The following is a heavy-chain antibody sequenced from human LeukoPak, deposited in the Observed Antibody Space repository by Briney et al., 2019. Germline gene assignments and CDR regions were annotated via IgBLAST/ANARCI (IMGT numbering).Heavy chain of an antibody. CDR2: IYPGDSDT. CDR3: ASTRGDCTNGVCYYYYGMDV. D-gene: IGHD2-8*01. Sequence: GESLKISCQGSGYSFTRYWIGWVRQMPGKGLEWMGIIYPGDSDTRYSPSFQGQVTISADKSISTAYLQWSSLKASDTAMYYCASTRGDCTNGVCYYYYGMDVWGQGTTVTVSS. V-gene: IGHV5-51*01. CDR1: GYSFTRYW. J-gene: IGHJ6*02.